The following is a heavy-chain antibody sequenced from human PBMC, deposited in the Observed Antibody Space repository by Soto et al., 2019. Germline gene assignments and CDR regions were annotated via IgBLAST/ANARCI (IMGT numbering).Heavy chain of an antibody. V-gene: IGHV1-3*01. CDR3: ATEGFRTVGYSNTRYFGQ. Sequence: ASVKVSCPVSGYACRPYSIHWVLQAPGQRLEWMGWSNAGEGAPKYSQTFQGRVTITRDTSASTAYMGLSSLTSEDTAVYYCATEGFRTVGYSNTRYFGQRGQ. D-gene: IGHD6-13*01. J-gene: IGHJ4*01. CDR2: SNAGEGAP. CDR1: GYACRPYS.